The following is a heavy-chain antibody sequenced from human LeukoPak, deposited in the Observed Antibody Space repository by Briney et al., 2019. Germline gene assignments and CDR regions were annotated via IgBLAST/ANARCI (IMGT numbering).Heavy chain of an antibody. D-gene: IGHD4-23*01. CDR2: IYHSGSA. J-gene: IGHJ4*02. CDR1: GGSISSGGYS. V-gene: IGHV4-30-2*01. CDR3: ARDPNFGGTFDY. Sequence: SQTLSLTCAVSGGSISSGGYSWSWIRQPPGKGLEWIGYIYHSGSAYYNPSLKSRVTISVDRSKNQFSLKLTSVTAADSAVYYCARDPNFGGTFDYWGQGTLVTVSS.